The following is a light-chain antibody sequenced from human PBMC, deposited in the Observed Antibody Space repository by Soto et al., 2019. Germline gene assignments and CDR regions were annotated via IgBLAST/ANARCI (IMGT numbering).Light chain of an antibody. J-gene: IGLJ2*01. CDR3: AAWDDRLSGRV. V-gene: IGLV1-47*01. CDR2: RNN. Sequence: QLVLTQPLSASGTPGQRVTISCSGSSSNIGSNYVYWYQQLPGTAPKLLIYRNNQRPSGVPDRFSGSKSGTSASLAISGLRSEDEADYYCAAWDDRLSGRVFGGGTKLTVL. CDR1: SSNIGSNY.